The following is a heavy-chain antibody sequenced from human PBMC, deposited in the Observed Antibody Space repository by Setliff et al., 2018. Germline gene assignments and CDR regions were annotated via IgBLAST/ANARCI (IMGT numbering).Heavy chain of an antibody. V-gene: IGHV4-4*08. Sequence: PSETLSLTCSVSGGSISSYYWSWIRQPPGKGLEWIGNIHTSGTNYNPSLKSRVTISVDTSKNQISLSLSSVTAADTAVYYCARGAGWWDLWGQGTLVTVSS. CDR2: IHTSGT. CDR3: ARGAGWWDL. CDR1: GGSISSYY. J-gene: IGHJ5*02.